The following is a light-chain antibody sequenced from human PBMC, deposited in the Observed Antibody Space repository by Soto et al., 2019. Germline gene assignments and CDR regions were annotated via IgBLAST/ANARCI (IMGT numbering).Light chain of an antibody. CDR3: AAWDDSLSAPV. CDR2: RNN. Sequence: QSVLTQPPSASGTPGQRVTISCSGSSSNIGSNYVYWYQQLPGTAPKLLIYRNNQRPSGVPDRFSGSKSGTSASLAISGLRSEDEADSYCAAWDDSLSAPVFGGGTKVTVL. V-gene: IGLV1-47*01. CDR1: SSNIGSNY. J-gene: IGLJ3*02.